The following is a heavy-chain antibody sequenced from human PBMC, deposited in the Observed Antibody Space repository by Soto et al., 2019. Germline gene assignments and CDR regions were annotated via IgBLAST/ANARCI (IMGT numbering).Heavy chain of an antibody. CDR3: ARTPPGSVFYFDY. J-gene: IGHJ4*02. CDR2: INPGDSDA. CDR1: GYSFTNYW. D-gene: IGHD6-19*01. V-gene: IGHV5-51*01. Sequence: PGESLKISCKGSGYSFTNYWIGWVRQMPGKGLEWMGFINPGDSDARYSPSFQGQVTISADKSINTAYLQWSSLKASDTAMYYCARTPPGSVFYFDYWGQGTLVTVSS.